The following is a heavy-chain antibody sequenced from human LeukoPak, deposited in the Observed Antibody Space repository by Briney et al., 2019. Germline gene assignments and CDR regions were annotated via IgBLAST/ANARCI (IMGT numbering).Heavy chain of an antibody. J-gene: IGHJ4*02. CDR2: ISGSGGST. CDR1: GFTFSSYW. CDR3: ARHYYDSSGYYSGDY. V-gene: IGHV3-23*01. D-gene: IGHD3-22*01. Sequence: PGGSLRLSCAASGFTFSSYWMSWVRQAPGKGLEWVSAISGSGGSTYYADSVKGRFTISRDNSKNTLYLQMNSLRAEDTAVYYCARHYYDSSGYYSGDYWGQGTLVTVSS.